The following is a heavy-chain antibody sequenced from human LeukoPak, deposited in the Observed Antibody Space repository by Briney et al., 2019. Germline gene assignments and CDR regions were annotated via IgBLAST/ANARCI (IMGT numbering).Heavy chain of an antibody. CDR1: GGSISSPNYY. Sequence: SETLSLTCTVSGGSISSPNYYWSWIRQPAGKGLEWIGRIYTSGSTDYNPSLKSRLTISLDTSKNQFSLKLNSVTAADTAVYYCARRYSNSYFDYWGQGTLVTVSS. V-gene: IGHV4-61*02. CDR2: IYTSGST. CDR3: ARRYSNSYFDY. J-gene: IGHJ4*02. D-gene: IGHD4-11*01.